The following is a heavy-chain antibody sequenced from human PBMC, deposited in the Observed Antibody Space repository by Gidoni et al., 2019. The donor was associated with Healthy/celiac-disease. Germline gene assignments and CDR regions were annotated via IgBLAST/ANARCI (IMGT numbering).Heavy chain of an antibody. CDR3: ARFHSSGWFYYFDY. CDR1: GGSIISSSYY. CDR2: IYYSGST. Sequence: QLQLQESGPGLVKPSETLSLTCTVSGGSIISSSYYWGWIRQPPGKGLEWIGSIYYSGSTYYNPSLKSRVTISVDTSKNQFSLKLSSVTAADTAVYYCARFHSSGWFYYFDYWGQGTLVTVSS. J-gene: IGHJ4*02. V-gene: IGHV4-39*07. D-gene: IGHD6-19*01.